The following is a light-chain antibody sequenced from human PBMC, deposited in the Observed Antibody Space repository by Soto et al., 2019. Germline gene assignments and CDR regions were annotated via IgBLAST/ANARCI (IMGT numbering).Light chain of an antibody. CDR1: QSVSSSY. Sequence: EIVLTQSPGALSLSPGERATLSCGASQSVSSSYLAWYQQKPGQAPRLLIYGAYTRATGIPDRFSGSGYGTDFTLTISRLEPEDFAVYYCQQYGSSPRTFGQGTKVEIK. V-gene: IGKV3-20*01. CDR2: GAY. J-gene: IGKJ1*01. CDR3: QQYGSSPRT.